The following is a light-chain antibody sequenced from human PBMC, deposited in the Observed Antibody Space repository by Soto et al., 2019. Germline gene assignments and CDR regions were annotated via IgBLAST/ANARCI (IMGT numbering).Light chain of an antibody. CDR1: QGISSA. CDR2: DAS. V-gene: IGKV1-13*02. CDR3: QQFQSYALT. Sequence: AIQLTQSPSSLSASVGDRVTITCRASQGISSALAWYQHIPGRAPRLLIYDASSLQSGVSSRFSGSGSGTDFTLTISSLQPEDFATYYCQQFQSYALTFGGGTKLEIK. J-gene: IGKJ4*01.